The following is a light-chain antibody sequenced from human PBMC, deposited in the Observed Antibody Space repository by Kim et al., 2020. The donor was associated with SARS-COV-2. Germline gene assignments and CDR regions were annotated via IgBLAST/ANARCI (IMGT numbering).Light chain of an antibody. V-gene: IGKV3-20*01. CDR1: QSISSSY. J-gene: IGKJ4*01. Sequence: EIVLTQSPGTLSLSPGERATLSCRASQSISSSYLAWYQQKPGQAPRLLIYGASSRATGILDRFSGSGSGTDFTLTISRLEPEDFAVYYCQQYGLTFGGGTKVDIK. CDR3: QQYGLT. CDR2: GAS.